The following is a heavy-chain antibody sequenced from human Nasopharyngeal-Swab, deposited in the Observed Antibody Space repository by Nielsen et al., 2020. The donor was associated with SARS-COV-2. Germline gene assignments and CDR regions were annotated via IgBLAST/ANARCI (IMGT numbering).Heavy chain of an antibody. D-gene: IGHD6-19*01. CDR2: IYYSGST. J-gene: IGHJ5*02. CDR1: GGSISSYY. Sequence: SETLSLTCTVSGGSISSYYWRWIRQPPGKGLEWIGYIYYSGSTNYNPSLKSRVTISVDTSKNQFSLKLTSVTAADTAVYYCARLKYSSFNWFDPWGQGTLVTVSS. CDR3: ARLKYSSFNWFDP. V-gene: IGHV4-59*08.